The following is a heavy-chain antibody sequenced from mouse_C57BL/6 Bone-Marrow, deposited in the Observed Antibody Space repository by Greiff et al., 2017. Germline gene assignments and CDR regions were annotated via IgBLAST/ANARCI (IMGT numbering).Heavy chain of an antibody. Sequence: EVHLVESGGDLVKPGASLKLSCAASGFTFSSYGMSWVRQTPDKRLEWVATISSGGSYTYYPDSVKGRFTISRDNAKNTLYLQMSSLKSEDTAMYYCARHRFAMDYWGQGTSVTVSS. CDR3: ARHRFAMDY. CDR2: ISSGGSYT. V-gene: IGHV5-6*01. CDR1: GFTFSSYG. J-gene: IGHJ4*01.